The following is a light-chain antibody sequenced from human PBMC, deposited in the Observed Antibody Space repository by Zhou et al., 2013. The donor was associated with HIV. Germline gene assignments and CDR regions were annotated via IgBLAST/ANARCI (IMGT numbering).Light chain of an antibody. J-gene: IGKJ2*01. CDR3: QQYNNWPPMYT. Sequence: EIVLTQSPGTLSLSPGERATLSCRASQSVSSNYLGWYQQKPGQAPRLLIYGASSRATGIPDRFSGSGSGTEFTLTISSMQSEDFAVYYCQQYNNWPPMYTFGQGTKLEIK. V-gene: IGKV3-20*01. CDR2: GAS. CDR1: QSVSSNY.